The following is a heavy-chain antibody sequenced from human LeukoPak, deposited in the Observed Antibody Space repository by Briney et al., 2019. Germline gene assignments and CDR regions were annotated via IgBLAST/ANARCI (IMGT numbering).Heavy chain of an antibody. V-gene: IGHV3-33*01. CDR3: ARDAQRGSDYSNSLKY. Sequence: GRSLRLSCAASGFIFSHYGMHWVRQAPGKGLEWVAGIWSDGSNRFYAGSVKGRFTISRDNSQNTLFLQMNSLRAEDTAMYYCARDAQRGSDYSNSLKYWGHGTLVTVSS. CDR2: IWSDGSNR. J-gene: IGHJ4*01. CDR1: GFIFSHYG. D-gene: IGHD4-11*01.